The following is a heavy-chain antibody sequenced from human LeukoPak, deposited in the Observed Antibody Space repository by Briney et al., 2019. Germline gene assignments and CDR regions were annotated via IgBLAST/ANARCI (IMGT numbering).Heavy chain of an antibody. CDR1: GYTFTSYG. J-gene: IGHJ4*02. V-gene: IGHV1-18*01. CDR2: ISAYNGNT. Sequence: ASVKVSCKASGYTFTSYGISWVRQAPGQGLEWMGWISAYNGNTNYAQKLRGRVTMTTDTSTSTAYMELRSLRSDDTAVYYCARDWATFTIFGVVEHPHFDYWGQGTLVTVSS. D-gene: IGHD3-3*01. CDR3: ARDWATFTIFGVVEHPHFDY.